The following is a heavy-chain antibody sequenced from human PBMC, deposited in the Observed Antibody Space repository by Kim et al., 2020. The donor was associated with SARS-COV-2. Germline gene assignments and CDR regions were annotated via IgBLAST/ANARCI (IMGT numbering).Heavy chain of an antibody. V-gene: IGHV3-33*05. D-gene: IGHD1-26*01. CDR1: GFTFSSYG. J-gene: IGHJ6*02. CDR2: ISYDGSNK. Sequence: GGSLRLSCAASGFTFSSYGMHWVRQAPGKGLEWVAVISYDGSNKYYADSVKGRFTISRDNSKNTLYLQMNSLRAEDTAVYYCARDHLVDYYYYGMDVWGQGTTVTVSS. CDR3: ARDHLVDYYYYGMDV.